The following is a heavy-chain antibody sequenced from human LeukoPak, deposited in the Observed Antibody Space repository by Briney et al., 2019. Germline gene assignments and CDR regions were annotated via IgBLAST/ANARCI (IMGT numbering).Heavy chain of an antibody. Sequence: GGSLRLSCAASGFTFSSYAMSWVRQAPGKGLEWVAFIRYDGSNKYYADSVKGRFTISRDNSRNTLYLQMNSLRAEDTAVYYCAKGGGGRSSSFDYWGQGTLVTVSS. D-gene: IGHD6-6*01. J-gene: IGHJ4*02. CDR1: GFTFSSYA. CDR2: IRYDGSNK. V-gene: IGHV3-30*02. CDR3: AKGGGGRSSSFDY.